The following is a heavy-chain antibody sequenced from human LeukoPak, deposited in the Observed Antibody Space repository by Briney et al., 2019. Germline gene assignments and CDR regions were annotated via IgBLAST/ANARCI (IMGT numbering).Heavy chain of an antibody. V-gene: IGHV6-1*01. D-gene: IGHD6-19*01. CDR3: ARGVIGSSGWYPSLPNFDY. J-gene: IGHJ4*02. CDR2: TYYRSKWYN. Sequence: SQTLSLTCAISGDSVSSNSAAWNWIRQSPSRGPEWLGRTYYRSKWYNDYAVSVKSRITINPDTSKNQFSLQLNSVTPEDTAVYYCARGVIGSSGWYPSLPNFDYWGQGTLVTVSS. CDR1: GDSVSSNSAA.